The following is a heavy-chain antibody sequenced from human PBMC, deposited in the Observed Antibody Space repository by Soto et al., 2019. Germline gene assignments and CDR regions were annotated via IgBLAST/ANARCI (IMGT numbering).Heavy chain of an antibody. V-gene: IGHV1-3*01. J-gene: IGHJ4*02. CDR1: GYTFTSYA. CDR2: INAGNGNT. D-gene: IGHD3-9*01. Sequence: ASVKVSCKASGYTFTSYAMHWVRQSPGQRLEWMGWINAGNGNTKYSQKFQGRVTITRDTSASTAYMELSSLRSEDTAVYYCARTADHLRYFDWPKLWGQGTQVTVSS. CDR3: ARTADHLRYFDWPKL.